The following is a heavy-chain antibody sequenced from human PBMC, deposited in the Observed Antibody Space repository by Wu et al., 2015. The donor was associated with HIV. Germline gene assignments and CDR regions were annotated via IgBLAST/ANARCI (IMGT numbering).Heavy chain of an antibody. CDR3: ARVIVYYGSGSYAGWFDP. Sequence: QVQLVQSGAEVKKPGSSVTVSCKASGDTFSTSAITWVRQAPGQGLEWMGGIIPIFGTANYAQKFQGRVTITTDESTSTAYMELSSLRSEDTAVYYCARVIVYYGSGSYAGWFDPWGQGTLVTVSS. J-gene: IGHJ5*02. CDR1: GDTFSTSA. CDR2: IIPIFGTA. V-gene: IGHV1-69*05. D-gene: IGHD3-10*01.